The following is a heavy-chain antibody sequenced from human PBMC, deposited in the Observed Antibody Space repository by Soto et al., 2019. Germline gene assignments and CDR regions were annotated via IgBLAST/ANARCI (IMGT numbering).Heavy chain of an antibody. CDR1: GFTFSSYG. CDR3: ARDMNPYCSGGSCYSPDFDY. Sequence: GGSLRLSCAASGFTFSSYGMHWVRQAPGKGLEWVAVIWYDGSNKYYADSVKGRFTISEDNSKNTLYLQMNSLRAEDTVVYYCARDMNPYCSGGSCYSPDFDYWGQGTLVTVSS. J-gene: IGHJ4*02. CDR2: IWYDGSNK. V-gene: IGHV3-33*01. D-gene: IGHD2-15*01.